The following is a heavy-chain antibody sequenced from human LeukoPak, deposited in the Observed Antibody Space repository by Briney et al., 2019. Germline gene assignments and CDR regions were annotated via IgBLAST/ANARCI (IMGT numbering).Heavy chain of an antibody. V-gene: IGHV3-23*01. D-gene: IGHD3-22*01. CDR2: ISGSGGST. J-gene: IGHJ4*02. CDR1: GFTFSSYA. CDR3: AKNYYDSSGLFDY. Sequence: PGGSLRLSCAASGFTFSSYAMSWVRQAPGKGLEWVSAISGSGGSTYYADSVKGRFTISRDNAKNSLHLQMNSLRAEDTAVYYCAKNYYDSSGLFDYWGQGTLVIVSS.